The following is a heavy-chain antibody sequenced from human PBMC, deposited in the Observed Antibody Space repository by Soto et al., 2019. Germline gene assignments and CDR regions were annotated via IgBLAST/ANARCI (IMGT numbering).Heavy chain of an antibody. D-gene: IGHD4-17*01. J-gene: IGHJ5*02. CDR3: VRDGSKTLRDCFDP. Sequence: SETLSLTCSVSCGSMSKFYWSWIRKPAGKGLEWMGRVYATGTSDYNPSLRSRIAMSVDISKKTFSLRLRSVTAADTGVYYCVRDGSKTLRDCFDPWGQGILVTVSS. CDR2: VYATGTS. CDR1: CGSMSKFY. V-gene: IGHV4-4*07.